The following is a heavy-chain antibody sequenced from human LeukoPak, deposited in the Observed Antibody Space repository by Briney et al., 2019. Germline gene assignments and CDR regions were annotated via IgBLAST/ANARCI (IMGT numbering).Heavy chain of an antibody. J-gene: IGHJ3*02. CDR1: GFTVSSNY. D-gene: IGHD2-21*01. CDR3: ARGPYYPPGAFDI. CDR2: MYSGGST. V-gene: IGHV3-53*01. Sequence: GGSLRLSCAASGFTVSSNYMSWIRQAPGKGLEWVSVMYSGGSTYYADSVRGRFTISRDSTKNTLYLQMNSLRAEDTAVYYCARGPYYPPGAFDIWGQGTMVTVSS.